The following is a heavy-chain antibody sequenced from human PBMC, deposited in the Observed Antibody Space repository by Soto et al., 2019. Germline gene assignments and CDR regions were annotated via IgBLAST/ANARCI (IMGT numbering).Heavy chain of an antibody. V-gene: IGHV1-69*01. J-gene: IGHJ6*02. CDR1: GDTFKKCV. CDR3: AAELGFGKLSVV. D-gene: IGHD3-10*01. Sequence: QVQVVQSGVDVRRPGSSVKVSCKESGDTFKKCVISWVRQAPGQGLEWMGGIIPLFGTTDFAQRFQGRLTITTDESTTTAYMELSRLRSEATATYYGAAELGFGKLSVVWGQGTTVIVS. CDR2: IIPLFGTT.